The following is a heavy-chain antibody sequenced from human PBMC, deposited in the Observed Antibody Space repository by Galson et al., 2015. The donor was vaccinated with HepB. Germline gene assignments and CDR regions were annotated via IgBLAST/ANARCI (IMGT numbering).Heavy chain of an antibody. J-gene: IGHJ6*02. Sequence: SVKVSCKASGYTFTSYDINWGRQATGQGLVWIGWINPYSGDTDYAQNFQGRVRVTRNTAIGTVYMELSSLRSEDTAVYYCARGWGDSGDYISCGMDVWGQGTTVSVSS. CDR3: ARGWGDSGDYISCGMDV. V-gene: IGHV1-8*01. CDR2: INPYSGDT. CDR1: GYTFTSYD. D-gene: IGHD4-17*01.